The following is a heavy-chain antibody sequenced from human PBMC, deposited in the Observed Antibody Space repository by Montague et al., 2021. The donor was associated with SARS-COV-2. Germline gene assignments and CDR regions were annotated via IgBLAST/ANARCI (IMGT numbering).Heavy chain of an antibody. V-gene: IGHV4-61*01. CDR3: AGAWQPLVHAGFGWCDP. CDR2: IHNTGNT. J-gene: IGHJ5*02. D-gene: IGHD6-13*01. Sequence: SESLSLICTVSRDSVSSGSYYWSWIRQPPGKGLEWIAYIHNTGNTKYNPSLSGRVTIAIDTSKNQFSLKMSSVTAADTAGYDCAGAWQPLVHAGFGWCDPWGQGTLVTVSS. CDR1: RDSVSSGSYY.